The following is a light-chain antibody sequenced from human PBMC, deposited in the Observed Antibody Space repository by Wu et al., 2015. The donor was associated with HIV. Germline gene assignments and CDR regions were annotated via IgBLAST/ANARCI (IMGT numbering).Light chain of an antibody. CDR1: QSLSNNY. Sequence: EIVLTQSPVTLSLSPGERVTLSCGASQSLSNNYLAWYQQKPGLAPRLLIYDASIRATGIPDRFSGSVSGTDFTLIISKLEPEDFAVYYCQQYVTSPFTFGGGTKVEIK. J-gene: IGKJ4*01. CDR3: QQYVTSPFT. V-gene: IGKV3D-20*01. CDR2: DAS.